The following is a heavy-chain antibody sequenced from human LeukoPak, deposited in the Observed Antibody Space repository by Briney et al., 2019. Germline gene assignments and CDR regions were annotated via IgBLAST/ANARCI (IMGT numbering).Heavy chain of an antibody. J-gene: IGHJ2*01. CDR2: IHYSGNT. CDR1: GGSVSSGSYY. D-gene: IGHD6-19*01. CDR3: ARGYNSGWYERYFDL. V-gene: IGHV4-61*01. Sequence: SETLSLTCTISGGSVSSGSYYWSWIRQPPGKGLQWIGYIHYSGNTNYNPSLKSRVIISVDTSKNQFSLKLSSVTAADTAVYYCARGYNSGWYERYFDLWGRGTLVTVSS.